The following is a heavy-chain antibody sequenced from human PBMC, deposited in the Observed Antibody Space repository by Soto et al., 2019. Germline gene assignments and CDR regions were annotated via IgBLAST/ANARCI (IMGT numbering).Heavy chain of an antibody. Sequence: SETLSLTCTVSGGSVSSESHYWSWIRQPAGKGLEWIGRIYTSGSTNYNPSLKSRVTISVDTSKNQFSLKLSSVTAADTAVYYCARNLRWLQPQRAFDIWGQGTMVTVSS. CDR3: ARNLRWLQPQRAFDI. V-gene: IGHV4-61*10. CDR1: GGSVSSESHY. J-gene: IGHJ3*02. CDR2: IYTSGST. D-gene: IGHD5-12*01.